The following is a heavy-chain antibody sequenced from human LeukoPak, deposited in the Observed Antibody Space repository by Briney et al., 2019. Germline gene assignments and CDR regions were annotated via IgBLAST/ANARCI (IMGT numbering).Heavy chain of an antibody. Sequence: GESLKTSSTGPGDSFTSYCIGWVRPMPGKGREWMGIVYPGDSDTRYSPSFQGQVTISADKSISTAYLQWSSLKASDTPMYYCARHDYGGNSAGYWGQGTLVTVSS. CDR1: GDSFTSYC. CDR2: VYPGDSDT. CDR3: ARHDYGGNSAGY. J-gene: IGHJ4*02. V-gene: IGHV5-51*01. D-gene: IGHD4-23*01.